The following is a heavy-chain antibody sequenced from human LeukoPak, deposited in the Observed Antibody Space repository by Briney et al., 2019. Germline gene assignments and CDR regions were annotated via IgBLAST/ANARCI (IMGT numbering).Heavy chain of an antibody. CDR2: FDPEDGET. V-gene: IGHV1-24*01. D-gene: IGHD5-24*01. J-gene: IGHJ4*02. Sequence: ASVKVSCKVSGYTLTELSMHWVRQAPGKGLEWMGGFDPEDGETIYAQKFQGRVTMTEDTSTDTAYMELRSLRSEDTAVYYCATGATIPAGFDFWGQGTLVTVSS. CDR3: ATGATIPAGFDF. CDR1: GYTLTELS.